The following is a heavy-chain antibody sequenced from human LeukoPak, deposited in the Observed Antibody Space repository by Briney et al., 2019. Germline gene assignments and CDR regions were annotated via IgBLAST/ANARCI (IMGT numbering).Heavy chain of an antibody. CDR2: ISAYNGNT. Sequence: ASVKVSCKASGYTFTSYGISWVRQAPGQGLEWMGWISAYNGNTNYAQKLQGRVTMTTDTPTSTAYMELRSLRSDDTAVYYCARDHLYNVYDFWSGYYQRDYYYYMDVWGKGTTVTVSS. D-gene: IGHD3-3*01. V-gene: IGHV1-18*01. J-gene: IGHJ6*03. CDR1: GYTFTSYG. CDR3: ARDHLYNVYDFWSGYYQRDYYYYMDV.